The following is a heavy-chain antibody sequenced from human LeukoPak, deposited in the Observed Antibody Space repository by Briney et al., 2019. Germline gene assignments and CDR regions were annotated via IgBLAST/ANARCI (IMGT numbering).Heavy chain of an antibody. Sequence: GGSLRLSCAASGFRFTTYSMSWVRHAPGKGLERVSCLSASGGLTYYADSVKGRFTISRDNSKNTLYLQMNSLRVDDTAVYYCAKGGSSYSEMDYWGQGTLVTVSS. CDR1: GFRFTTYS. J-gene: IGHJ4*02. V-gene: IGHV3-23*01. D-gene: IGHD3-22*01. CDR2: LSASGGLT. CDR3: AKGGSSYSEMDY.